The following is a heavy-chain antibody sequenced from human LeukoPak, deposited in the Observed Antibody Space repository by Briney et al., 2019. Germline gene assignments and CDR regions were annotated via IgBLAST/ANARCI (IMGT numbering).Heavy chain of an antibody. J-gene: IGHJ5*02. CDR2: ISGSGGST. CDR3: AKDSYGSGSSNWFDP. Sequence: GGSLRLSCAASGFTFSSYAMSWVRQAPGKGLEWVSAISGSGGSTYYADSVKGRFTISRDNSKNTLYLQMNSLRAEDTAVYYFAKDSYGSGSSNWFDPWGQGTLVTVSS. D-gene: IGHD3-10*01. V-gene: IGHV3-23*01. CDR1: GFTFSSYA.